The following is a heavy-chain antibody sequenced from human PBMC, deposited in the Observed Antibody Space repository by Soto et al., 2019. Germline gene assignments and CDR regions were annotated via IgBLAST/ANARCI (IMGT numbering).Heavy chain of an antibody. J-gene: IGHJ3*01. D-gene: IGHD2-15*01. CDR3: GRAPLSPTLYTFDV. CDR1: SGSINGHYY. V-gene: IGHV4-59*01. CDR2: VYHTGTT. Sequence: SETLSLTCTVSSGSINGHYYWNWIQQSPEKVLQWIGYVYHTGTTHYNPSLESRATLSISTSKNQFSLTLTSGAASDTAIYYCGRAPLSPTLYTFDVWGPGTMVTVSS.